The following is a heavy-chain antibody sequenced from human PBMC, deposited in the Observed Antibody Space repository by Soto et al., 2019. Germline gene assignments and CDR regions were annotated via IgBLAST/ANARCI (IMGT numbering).Heavy chain of an antibody. CDR1: GYTFINYA. V-gene: IGHV1-18*01. Sequence: QVQLVQSGPEVKKPGASVKVSCKASGYTFINYAITWVRQAPGQGLEWMGWINTYNGNTTYAENLQGRATMTTDTTTTTPDKKARSLRCADTAVYYCSKSPRGGMATDWGQGTLVTVSS. J-gene: IGHJ4*02. CDR3: SKSPRGGMATD. CDR2: INTYNGNT. D-gene: IGHD1-26*01.